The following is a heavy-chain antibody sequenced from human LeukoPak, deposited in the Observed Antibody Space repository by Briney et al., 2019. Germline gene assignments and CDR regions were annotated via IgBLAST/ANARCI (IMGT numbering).Heavy chain of an antibody. CDR3: ANPRFRYDILAGCFDY. Sequence: GGSLRLSCAASGFTFSSYAMSWVRQAPGKGLEWVSAISGSGGSTYYADSVKGRFTISRDNSKNTLYLQMNSLRAEDTAVYYCANPRFRYDILAGCFDYWGQGTLVTVSS. CDR2: ISGSGGST. CDR1: GFTFSSYA. J-gene: IGHJ4*02. D-gene: IGHD3-9*01. V-gene: IGHV3-23*01.